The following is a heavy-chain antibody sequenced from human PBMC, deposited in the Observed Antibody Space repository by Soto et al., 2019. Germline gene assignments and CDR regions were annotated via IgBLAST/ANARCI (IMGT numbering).Heavy chain of an antibody. CDR3: AAGEASSRNLAPYYLDF. J-gene: IGHJ4*02. Sequence: SETLSLTCTVSGGSMRNYFWTWIRQPPGKGLEWIGYTHYSGTTSFFPSYNPSLRSRVTISEDTSKNQFSLKLLSVTTADTAVYFCAAGEASSRNLAPYYLDFWGQGTLVTVSS. CDR2: THYSGTT. CDR1: GGSMRNYF. V-gene: IGHV4-59*01. D-gene: IGHD6-13*01.